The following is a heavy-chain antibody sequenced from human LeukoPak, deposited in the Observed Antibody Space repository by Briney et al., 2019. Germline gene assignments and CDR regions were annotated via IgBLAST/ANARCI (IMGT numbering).Heavy chain of an antibody. J-gene: IGHJ4*02. CDR2: ISTSGSPI. CDR1: GFTFSSYS. V-gene: IGHV3-48*01. Sequence: TGGPLRLSCAVSGFTFSSYSMNWVRQAPGKGLEWVSYISTSGSPIYYADSVKGRFTISRDNAKNSLYLQMNSLRAEDTAVYYCARTIDYWGQGTLVTVSS. CDR3: ARTIDY.